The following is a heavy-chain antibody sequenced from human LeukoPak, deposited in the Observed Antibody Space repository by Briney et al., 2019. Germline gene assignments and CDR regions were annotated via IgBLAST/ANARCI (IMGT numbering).Heavy chain of an antibody. CDR3: AKARRQWELPSYYFDC. CDR2: ISSSSSYI. D-gene: IGHD1-26*01. V-gene: IGHV3-21*04. CDR1: GFTFSTYS. Sequence: GGSLRLSCAASGFTFSTYSMNWVRQAPGKGLEWDSSISSSSSYIHYADSMKGRFTISRDNAKKSLYLQMNSLRAEDTAVYYCAKARRQWELPSYYFDCWGQGTLVTVSS. J-gene: IGHJ4*02.